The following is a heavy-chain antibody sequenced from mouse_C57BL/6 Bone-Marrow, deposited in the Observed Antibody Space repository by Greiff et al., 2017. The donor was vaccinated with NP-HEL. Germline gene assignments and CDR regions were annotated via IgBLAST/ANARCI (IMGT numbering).Heavy chain of an antibody. V-gene: IGHV1-81*01. D-gene: IGHD2-5*01. CDR3: ARSLYSNSLFAY. Sequence: VKLQESGAELARPGASVKLSCKASGYTFTSYGISWVKQRTGQGLEWIGEIYPRSGNTYYNEKFKGKATLTADKSSSTAYMELRSLTSEDSAVYFCARSLYSNSLFAYWGQGTLVTVSA. J-gene: IGHJ3*01. CDR2: IYPRSGNT. CDR1: GYTFTSYG.